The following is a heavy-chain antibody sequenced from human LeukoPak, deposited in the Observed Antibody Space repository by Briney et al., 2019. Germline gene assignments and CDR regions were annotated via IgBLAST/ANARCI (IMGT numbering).Heavy chain of an antibody. V-gene: IGHV3-20*04. D-gene: IGHD2-15*01. CDR3: ARGGGIDYYYYYMDV. Sequence: GGSLRLSCAASGFTFDDYGMSWVRQAPGKGLEWVSGINWNGGSTGYADSVKGRFTISRDNAKNSLYLQMNSLRAEDTALYYCARGGGIDYYYYYMDVWGKGTTVTVSS. J-gene: IGHJ6*03. CDR1: GFTFDDYG. CDR2: INWNGGST.